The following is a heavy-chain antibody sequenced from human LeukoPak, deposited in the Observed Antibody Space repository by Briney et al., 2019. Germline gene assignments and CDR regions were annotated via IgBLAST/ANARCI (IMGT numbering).Heavy chain of an antibody. V-gene: IGHV4-38-2*02. Sequence: PSETLSLTCTVSGYSISSGYYWGWIRQPPGKGLEWIGSIYHSGSTYYNPSLKSRVTVSVDTSKNQFSLKLSSVTAADTAVYYCARDLHYYDSSGFNWGQGTLVTVSS. D-gene: IGHD3-22*01. CDR3: ARDLHYYDSSGFN. CDR2: IYHSGST. J-gene: IGHJ4*02. CDR1: GYSISSGYY.